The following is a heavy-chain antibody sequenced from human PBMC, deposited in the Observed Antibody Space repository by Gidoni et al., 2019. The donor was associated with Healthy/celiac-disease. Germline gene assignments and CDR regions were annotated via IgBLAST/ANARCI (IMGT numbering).Heavy chain of an antibody. CDR3: ARDRPRDAFDI. CDR1: GCSISSGGYY. J-gene: IGHJ3*02. CDR2: IYYSGST. V-gene: IGHV4-31*03. D-gene: IGHD6-6*01. Sequence: QVQLQESGPGLVKPSQTLSLTCTVSGCSISSGGYYWTWIRQHPGKGLEWIGYIYYSGSTYYNPSLKSRVTISVDTSKNQFSLKLSSVTAADTAVYYCARDRPRDAFDIWGQGTMVTVSS.